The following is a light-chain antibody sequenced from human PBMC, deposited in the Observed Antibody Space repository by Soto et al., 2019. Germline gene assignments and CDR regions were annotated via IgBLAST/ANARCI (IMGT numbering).Light chain of an antibody. Sequence: DIQLTQSPSFLSASVGDRVTITCRASQGISSYLAWYQQKPGRAPNLLIYAASTLQAGVPSRFSGSGSGTEFTLTISSLQPEDFATYYCLQLNDYPLTFGGGTKVEIK. CDR1: QGISSY. J-gene: IGKJ4*01. V-gene: IGKV1-9*01. CDR3: LQLNDYPLT. CDR2: AAS.